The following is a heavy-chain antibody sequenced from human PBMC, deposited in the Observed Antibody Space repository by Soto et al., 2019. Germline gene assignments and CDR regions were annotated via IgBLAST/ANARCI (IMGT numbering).Heavy chain of an antibody. CDR3: ARGRYGSGSYYEIDY. D-gene: IGHD3-10*01. V-gene: IGHV4-61*01. CDR1: GGSVSSGSYY. CDR2: IYYSGST. J-gene: IGHJ4*02. Sequence: QVQLQESGPGLVKPSETLSLTCTVSGGSVSSGSYYWSWIRQPPGKGLEWIGYIYYSGSTNYNPSLKSRGTTSVDTSKNQFSLKLSSVTAADTAVYYCARGRYGSGSYYEIDYWGQGTLVTVSS.